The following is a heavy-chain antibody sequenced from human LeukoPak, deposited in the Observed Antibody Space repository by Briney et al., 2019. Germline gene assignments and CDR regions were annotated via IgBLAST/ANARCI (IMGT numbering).Heavy chain of an antibody. Sequence: ETLSLTCAVYGGSFSGYYWSWIRQPPGKGLEWVSSISSSSSYIYYADSVKGRFTISRDNAKNSLYLQMNSLRAEDTAVYYCARGNTVTFGYWGQGTLVTVSS. J-gene: IGHJ4*02. CDR1: GGSFSGYY. D-gene: IGHD4-11*01. V-gene: IGHV3-21*01. CDR2: ISSSSSYI. CDR3: ARGNTVTFGY.